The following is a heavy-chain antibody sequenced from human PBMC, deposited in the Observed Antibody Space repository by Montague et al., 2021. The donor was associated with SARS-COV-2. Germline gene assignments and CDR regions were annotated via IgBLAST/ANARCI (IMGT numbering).Heavy chain of an antibody. Sequence: SETLSLTCAVHGGSFSTYYWNWIRQPPGKGLEWIGEINHGGSTNYNPSLKGRVTISADTSKNQFSLKLTSVAAADTAVYYCARLGDGVVPSPILGVGPYYSYYYMDVWGKGTTVTVSS. CDR1: GGSFSTYY. J-gene: IGHJ6*03. CDR2: INHGGST. D-gene: IGHD3-10*01. V-gene: IGHV4-34*01. CDR3: ARLGDGVVPSPILGVGPYYSYYYMDV.